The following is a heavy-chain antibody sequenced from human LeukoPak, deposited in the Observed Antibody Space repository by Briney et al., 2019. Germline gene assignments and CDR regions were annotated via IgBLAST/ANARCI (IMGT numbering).Heavy chain of an antibody. CDR3: ARVVDSSGYYYYYNMDV. Sequence: PSETLPLTCTVSGGSISSYYWSWIRQPPGKGLEWIGYIYYSGSTNYNPSLKSRVTISVDTSKNQFSLKLSSVTAADTAVYYCARVVDSSGYYYYYNMDVWGKGTTVTVSS. CDR1: GGSISSYY. J-gene: IGHJ6*03. CDR2: IYYSGST. V-gene: IGHV4-59*01. D-gene: IGHD3-22*01.